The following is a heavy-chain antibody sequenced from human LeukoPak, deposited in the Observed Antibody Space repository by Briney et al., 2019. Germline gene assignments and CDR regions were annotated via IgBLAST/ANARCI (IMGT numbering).Heavy chain of an antibody. V-gene: IGHV3-23*01. CDR3: AKMGGVDYGDYIGIQH. CDR1: GFTFTSYA. J-gene: IGHJ1*01. CDR2: ISDSGGST. D-gene: IGHD4-17*01. Sequence: PGGSLGLSCAVSGFTFTSYAMNWVRQAPGKGLEWVSGISDSGGSTYSADSVKGRFTISRDNSKNTLYLQMNSLRAEDTAVYYCAKMGGVDYGDYIGIQHWGQGTLVTVSS.